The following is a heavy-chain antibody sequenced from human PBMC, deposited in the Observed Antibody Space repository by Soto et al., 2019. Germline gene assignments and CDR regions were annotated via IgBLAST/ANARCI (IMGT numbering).Heavy chain of an antibody. D-gene: IGHD3-10*02. CDR3: ARPSGHGYVWGGLGHDAFDV. J-gene: IGHJ3*01. CDR2: INTYNGNT. V-gene: IGHV1-18*01. Sequence: QAQLVQSGAEVKKPGASVKVSCRASGYAFSRYGVTWVRQAPGQGLEWMGWINTYNGNTYYAQKVQGRVTVTTDTYTRTAYMELRSLRSDDTAMYFCARPSGHGYVWGGLGHDAFDVWGQGTMVTVSS. CDR1: GYAFSRYG.